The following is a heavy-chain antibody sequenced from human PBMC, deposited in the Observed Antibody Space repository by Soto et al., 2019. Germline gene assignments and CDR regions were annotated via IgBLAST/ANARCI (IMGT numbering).Heavy chain of an antibody. CDR2: ISYDGSNK. Sequence: PGGSLRLSCAASGFTFSSYGMHWVRQAPGKGLEWVAVISYDGSNKYYADPVKGRFTISRDNSKNTLYLQMNSLRAEDTAVYYCASTYYDILTGQKDWGQGTLVTVSS. J-gene: IGHJ4*02. V-gene: IGHV3-30*03. CDR3: ASTYYDILTGQKD. CDR1: GFTFSSYG. D-gene: IGHD3-9*01.